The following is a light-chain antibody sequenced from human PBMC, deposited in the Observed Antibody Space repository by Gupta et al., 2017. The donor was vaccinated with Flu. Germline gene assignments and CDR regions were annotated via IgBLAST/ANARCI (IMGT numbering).Light chain of an antibody. CDR3: QQYDDWPPIT. J-gene: IGKJ5*01. V-gene: IGKV3-15*01. CDR1: QSISSN. Sequence: EIVITPSPDTLSVSPGERATLSCRASQSISSNLAWYQHKPGLAPRLLIFGASTRDTGIADRFSGSGDGTEVTLTISSRESEDFAVYYCQQYDDWPPITFGQGTRLEIK. CDR2: GAS.